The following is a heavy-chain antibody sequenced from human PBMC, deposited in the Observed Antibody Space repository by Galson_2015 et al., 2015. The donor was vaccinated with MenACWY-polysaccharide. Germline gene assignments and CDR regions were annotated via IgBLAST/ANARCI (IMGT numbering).Heavy chain of an antibody. CDR3: ARVLKVLVGATPHY. J-gene: IGHJ4*02. V-gene: IGHV3-48*02. Sequence: SLRLSCAASGFTFSSYSMNWVRQAPGKGLEWVSYISSGGTIYYADSVKGRFTISRDNAKTSLYLQMNSLRDDDTAVYYCARVLKVLVGATPHYWGQGSLVTVAS. D-gene: IGHD1-26*01. CDR2: ISSGGTI. CDR1: GFTFSSYS.